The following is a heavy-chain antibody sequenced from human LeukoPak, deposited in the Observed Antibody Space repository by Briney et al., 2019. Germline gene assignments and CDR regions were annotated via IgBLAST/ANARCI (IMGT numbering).Heavy chain of an antibody. CDR2: IYTSGST. V-gene: IGHV4-61*09. CDR1: GGSISSGSYY. J-gene: IGHJ5*02. Sequence: PSQTLSLTCTVSGGSISSGSYYWSWIRQPAWKGLEWIGHIYTSGSTNYNPSLKSRVTISVDTSKNQFSLKLSSVTAADTAVYYCARMLLRFPTNWFDPWGQGTLVTVSS. CDR3: ARMLLRFPTNWFDP. D-gene: IGHD3-3*01.